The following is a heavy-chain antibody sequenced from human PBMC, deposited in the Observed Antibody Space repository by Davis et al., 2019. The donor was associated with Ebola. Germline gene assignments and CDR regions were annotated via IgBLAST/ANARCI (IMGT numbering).Heavy chain of an antibody. J-gene: IGHJ6*04. Sequence: GESLKISCAASGFTFTTYYITWVRQAPGKGLEWVATIPHVGSEKYYVDSVQGRFTTSRDNAKNSVYLQMNSLRVEDTAVYYCARDWAGLDVWGRGTTVTVSS. CDR1: GFTFTTYY. D-gene: IGHD3-16*01. V-gene: IGHV3-7*01. CDR2: IPHVGSEK. CDR3: ARDWAGLDV.